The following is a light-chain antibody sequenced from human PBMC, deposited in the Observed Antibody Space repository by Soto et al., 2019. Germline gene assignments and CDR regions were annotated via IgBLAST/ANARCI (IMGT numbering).Light chain of an antibody. CDR1: QALNGY. CDR2: HAS. J-gene: IGKJ3*01. Sequence: DIQMTQSPPSLAASVGDTVTITCRASQALNGYLAWYQQKPGEVPKPLIYHASTLQPGVPSRFSGGGSGADYTLAISSMQPEDVATYLCQNYRSALFVVGRGSKVNIK. CDR3: QNYRSALFV. V-gene: IGKV1-27*01.